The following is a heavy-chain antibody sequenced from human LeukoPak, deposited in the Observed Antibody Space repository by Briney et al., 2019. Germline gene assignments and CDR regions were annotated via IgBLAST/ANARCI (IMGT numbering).Heavy chain of an antibody. CDR3: AKDQSRVGAIDPFDS. D-gene: IGHD1-26*01. CDR1: GFTFTNCA. V-gene: IGHV3-23*01. J-gene: IGHJ5*01. Sequence: GGSLRLSCAASGFTFTNCAMTWVRQAPGKGLEWVSSISGSGSSTYYADSAKGRFTISRDNSKNTVYLQMNSLSVEDTAVYYCAKDQSRVGAIDPFDSWGQGTLVTVSS. CDR2: ISGSGSST.